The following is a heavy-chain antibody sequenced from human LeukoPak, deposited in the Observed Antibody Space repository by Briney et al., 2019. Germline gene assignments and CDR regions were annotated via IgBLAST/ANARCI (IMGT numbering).Heavy chain of an antibody. CDR3: ARWVWTTVTTNYYYYMDV. V-gene: IGHV4-59*08. CDR2: MYNSGGT. Sequence: SETLSLTCTVSGASISNDYWSWIRQPPGQGLEWIGYMYNSGGTKYNPSLKSRVTISVDTSKNQFSLKVTSVTAADTAVYYCARWVWTTVTTNYYYYMDVWGKGTTVTVSS. J-gene: IGHJ6*03. CDR1: GASISNDY. D-gene: IGHD4-17*01.